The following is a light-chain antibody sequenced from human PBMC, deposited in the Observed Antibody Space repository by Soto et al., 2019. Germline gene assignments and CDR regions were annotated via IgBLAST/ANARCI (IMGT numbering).Light chain of an antibody. CDR2: GAS. J-gene: IGKJ5*01. V-gene: IGKV3-15*01. CDR3: QQYNQWST. Sequence: ETVMTQSPATLSVSPGERATLSCRASQSVSSNLAWYQQKPGQAPRLLIYGASTRDTGVPARFSGGGSGTEFTLTISVLQAEDFAVYYCQQYNQWSTFGQGTRLEIK. CDR1: QSVSSN.